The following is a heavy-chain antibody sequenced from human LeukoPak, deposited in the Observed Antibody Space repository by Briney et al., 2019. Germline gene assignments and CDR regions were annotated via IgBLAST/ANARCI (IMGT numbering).Heavy chain of an antibody. CDR1: GFTFSSYS. CDR2: ISSLSGTI. J-gene: IGHJ3*01. D-gene: IGHD3-22*01. Sequence: GGSLRLSRAASGFTFSSYSMNWVRQAPGEGLEWVSYISSLSGTIYYADSVKGRFTISRDNAKNSLYLQMDSLRAEDTGLYYCARDRDSSGWVDAFDLWGQGTMVTVSP. V-gene: IGHV3-48*01. CDR3: ARDRDSSGWVDAFDL.